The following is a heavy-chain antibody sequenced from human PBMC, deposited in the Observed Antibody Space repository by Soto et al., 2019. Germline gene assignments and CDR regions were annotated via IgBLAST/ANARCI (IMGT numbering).Heavy chain of an antibody. CDR1: GGTFSSYA. CDR2: IIPIFGTA. CDR3: ARAGYCSSTSCPFDY. V-gene: IGHV1-69*13. J-gene: IGHJ4*02. Sequence: VASVKVSCKASGGTFSSYAISWVRQAPGQGLEWMGGIIPIFGTANYAQKFQGRVTITADESTSTAYMELSSLRSEDTAVYYCARAGYCSSTSCPFDYWGQGTLVTVSS. D-gene: IGHD2-2*01.